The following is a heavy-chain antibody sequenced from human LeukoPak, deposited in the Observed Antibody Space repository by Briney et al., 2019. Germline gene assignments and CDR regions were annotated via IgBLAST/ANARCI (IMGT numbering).Heavy chain of an antibody. CDR3: AKDQDIVVVIATPDFDY. V-gene: IGHV3-30*02. J-gene: IGHJ4*02. CDR1: GFTFSSYG. D-gene: IGHD2-21*01. CDR2: IRYDGSNK. Sequence: GGSLRLSHAASGFTFSSYGMHCVRQPPGKGLEWVAFIRYDGSNKYYADSVKGRFTISRDNSKNTLYLQMNSLRAEDTAVYYCAKDQDIVVVIATPDFDYWGQGTLVTVSS.